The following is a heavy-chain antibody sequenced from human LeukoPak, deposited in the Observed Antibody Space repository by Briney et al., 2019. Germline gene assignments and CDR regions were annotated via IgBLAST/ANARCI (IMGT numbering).Heavy chain of an antibody. CDR3: AGGYCSGGSCNGWFDP. J-gene: IGHJ5*02. Sequence: ASVKVSCKASGYTFTSYGISWVRQAPGQGLEWMGWISAYNGNTNYAQKLQGRVTMTTDTSTSTAYMELRSLRSDDTAVYHCAGGYCSGGSCNGWFDPWGQGTLVTVSS. D-gene: IGHD2-15*01. CDR1: GYTFTSYG. V-gene: IGHV1-18*01. CDR2: ISAYNGNT.